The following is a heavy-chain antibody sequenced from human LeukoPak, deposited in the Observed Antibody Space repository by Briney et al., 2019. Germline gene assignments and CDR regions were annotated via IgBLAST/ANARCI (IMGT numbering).Heavy chain of an antibody. Sequence: GGSLRLSCAASGFTFDDYGMSWVRQAPGKGLVWVSRINSDGSSTSYADSVKGRFTISRDNAKNTLYLQMNSLRAEDTAVYYCAREGTRRDAFDIWGQGTMVTVSS. CDR1: GFTFDDYG. CDR2: INSDGSST. D-gene: IGHD3-10*01. J-gene: IGHJ3*02. V-gene: IGHV3-74*01. CDR3: AREGTRRDAFDI.